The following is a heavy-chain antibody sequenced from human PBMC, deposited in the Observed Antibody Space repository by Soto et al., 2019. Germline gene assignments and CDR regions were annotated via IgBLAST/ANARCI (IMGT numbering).Heavy chain of an antibody. V-gene: IGHV1-69*13. D-gene: IGHD4-4*01. J-gene: IGHJ6*02. Sequence: SVKVSCKASGGTFSSYAISWVRQAPGQGLEWMGGIIPIFGTANYAQKFQGRVTITADESTSTAYMELSSLRSEDTAVYYCARPLETTVTIYNYYYYGMDVWGQGTTVTVSS. CDR3: ARPLETTVTIYNYYYYGMDV. CDR2: IIPIFGTA. CDR1: GGTFSSYA.